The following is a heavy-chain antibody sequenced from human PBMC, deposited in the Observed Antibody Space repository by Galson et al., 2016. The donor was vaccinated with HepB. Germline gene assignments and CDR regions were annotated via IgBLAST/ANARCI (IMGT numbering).Heavy chain of an antibody. CDR2: IYYSGNT. CDR3: ARQTRIATFGDAFDF. D-gene: IGHD3-3*01. CDR1: GGSISSSSYY. Sequence: TLSLTCTVSGGSISSSSYYWGWIRQPPGKGLEWIGSIYYSGNTYFNPSLKSRVTISVDTSKNQFYLNLTSVTAADTTVYYCARQTRIATFGDAFDFWGQGTMVTVSS. J-gene: IGHJ3*01. V-gene: IGHV4-39*01.